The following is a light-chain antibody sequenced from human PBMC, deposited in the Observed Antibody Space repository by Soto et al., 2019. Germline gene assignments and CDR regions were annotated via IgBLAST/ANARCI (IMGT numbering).Light chain of an antibody. CDR2: DSN. J-gene: IGLJ1*01. CDR1: SSNIGAGRD. V-gene: IGLV1-40*01. Sequence: QSVLTQPPSVSGAPGQRVTISCTGSSSNIGAGRDVHWYRQLPGAAPKFLISDSNNRPSGVPDRFSVSKSGASASLAITGLRAEDEGDYFCQSYGTSLSGLYVFGTGTKLTVL. CDR3: QSYGTSLSGLYV.